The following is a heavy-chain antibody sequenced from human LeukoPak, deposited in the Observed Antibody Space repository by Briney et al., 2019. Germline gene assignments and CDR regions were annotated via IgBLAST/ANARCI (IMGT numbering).Heavy chain of an antibody. J-gene: IGHJ6*02. CDR3: ARDGSDYYGSGSPLPWGYYYGMDV. CDR2: IYHSGST. D-gene: IGHD3-10*01. V-gene: IGHV4-38-2*02. Sequence: SETLSLTCTVSGYSISSGYYWGWIRQPPGKGLEWIGSIYHSGSTYYNPSLKSRVTISVDTSKNQFSLELSSVTAADTAVYYCARDGSDYYGSGSPLPWGYYYGMDVWGQGTTVTVSS. CDR1: GYSISSGYY.